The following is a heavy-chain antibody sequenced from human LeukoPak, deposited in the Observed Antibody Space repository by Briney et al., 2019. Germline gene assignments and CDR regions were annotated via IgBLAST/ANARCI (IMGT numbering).Heavy chain of an antibody. J-gene: IGHJ6*02. CDR1: GYTFTSYG. Sequence: ASVKVSCKASGYTFTSYGISWVRQAPGQGLEWMGWISAYNGNTNYAQKLQGRVTMTTDTSTNTAYMELRSLRSDDTAVYYCAREFGSSGYIYGMDVWGQGTTVTASS. CDR3: AREFGSSGYIYGMDV. D-gene: IGHD3-22*01. V-gene: IGHV1-18*01. CDR2: ISAYNGNT.